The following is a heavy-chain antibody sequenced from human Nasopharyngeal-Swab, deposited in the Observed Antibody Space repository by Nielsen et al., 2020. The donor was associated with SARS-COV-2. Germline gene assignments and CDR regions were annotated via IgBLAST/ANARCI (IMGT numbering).Heavy chain of an antibody. Sequence: WVRQAPGQGLEWMGGIIPIFGTANYAQKFQGRVTITADESTSTAYIELSSLRSEDTAVYYCARDPSGDHYYDSSGRPRHYFDYWGQGTLVTVSS. V-gene: IGHV1-69*01. CDR2: IIPIFGTA. J-gene: IGHJ4*02. CDR3: ARDPSGDHYYDSSGRPRHYFDY. D-gene: IGHD3-22*01.